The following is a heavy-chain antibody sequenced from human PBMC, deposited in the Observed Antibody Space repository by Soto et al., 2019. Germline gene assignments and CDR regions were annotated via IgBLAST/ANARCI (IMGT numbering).Heavy chain of an antibody. D-gene: IGHD5-18*01. CDR3: ARAAWIQLWLRFNWFDP. V-gene: IGHV4-31*03. CDR2: IYYSGST. Sequence: PSETLSLTCTVSGGSISSGGYYWSWIRQHPGKGLEWIGYIYYSGSTYYNPSLKSRVTISVDTSKNQFSLKLSSVTAADTAVYYCARAAWIQLWLRFNWFDPWGQGTLVTVSS. CDR1: GGSISSGGYY. J-gene: IGHJ5*02.